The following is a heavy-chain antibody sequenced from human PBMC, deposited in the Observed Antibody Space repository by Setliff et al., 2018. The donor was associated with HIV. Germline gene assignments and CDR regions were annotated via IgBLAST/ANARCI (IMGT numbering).Heavy chain of an antibody. Sequence: SETLSLTCTVSGGSISSGGYYWSWIRQHPGKGLEWIGYIYYSGSTDYNPSLKSRVTISVDPSKNQFSLKMNSVTAADTAVYYCARDSGGYNYGFAVGSFDYWGQGALVTVSS. J-gene: IGHJ4*02. CDR2: IYYSGST. V-gene: IGHV4-31*03. D-gene: IGHD5-18*01. CDR3: ARDSGGYNYGFAVGSFDY. CDR1: GGSISSGGYY.